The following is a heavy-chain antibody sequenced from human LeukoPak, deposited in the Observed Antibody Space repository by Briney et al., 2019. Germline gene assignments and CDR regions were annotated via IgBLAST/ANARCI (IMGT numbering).Heavy chain of an antibody. Sequence: GGSLRLSCAASGFTFSSYGMHWVRQAPGKGLEWVAVISYDGSNKYYADSVKGRFTISRDNSKNTLYLQMNSLRAEDTAVYYCARGPINMIEGYFDYWGQGTLVTVSS. CDR2: ISYDGSNK. J-gene: IGHJ4*02. CDR1: GFTFSSYG. D-gene: IGHD3-22*01. V-gene: IGHV3-30*19. CDR3: ARGPINMIEGYFDY.